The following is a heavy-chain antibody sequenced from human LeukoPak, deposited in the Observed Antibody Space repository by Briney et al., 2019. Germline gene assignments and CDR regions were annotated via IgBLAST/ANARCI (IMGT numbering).Heavy chain of an antibody. J-gene: IGHJ4*02. Sequence: SGPTLVNPTQTLTLTCTFSGFSLSTSGMCVSWIRQPPGKALEWLARIDWDDDKYYSTSLKTRLTISKDTSKNQVVLTMTNMDPVDTATYYCARILLYGSRLRFDYWGQGTLVTVSS. D-gene: IGHD3-10*01. CDR3: ARILLYGSRLRFDY. CDR1: GFSLSTSGMC. V-gene: IGHV2-70*11. CDR2: IDWDDDK.